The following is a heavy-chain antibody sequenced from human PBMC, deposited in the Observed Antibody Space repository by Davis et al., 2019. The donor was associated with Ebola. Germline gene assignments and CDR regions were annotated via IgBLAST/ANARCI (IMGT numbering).Heavy chain of an antibody. CDR2: IYHSGST. D-gene: IGHD2-8*01. V-gene: IGHV4-30-2*01. CDR1: GGSISSGGYS. J-gene: IGHJ4*02. Sequence: PSETLSLTCTVSGGSISSGGYSWSWIRQPPGKGLEWIGYIYHSGSTYYNPSLKSRVTISVDRSKNQFSLKLSSVTAADTAVYYCARVGYCTNGVCSNFDYWGQGTLVTVSS. CDR3: ARVGYCTNGVCSNFDY.